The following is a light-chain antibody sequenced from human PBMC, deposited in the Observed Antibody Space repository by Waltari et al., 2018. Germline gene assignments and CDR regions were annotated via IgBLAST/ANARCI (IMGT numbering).Light chain of an antibody. CDR3: QQRSDWPT. CDR1: QSISSF. CDR2: DAS. Sequence: EIVLTQSPDTLSLSTGERAYLSCRASQSISSFLAWYQQKPGQAPRLLIYDASSRATDIPARFSGSGYGTDFTLTIDSLEPEDFAVYFCQQRSDWPTFGQGTRLEIK. V-gene: IGKV3-11*01. J-gene: IGKJ5*01.